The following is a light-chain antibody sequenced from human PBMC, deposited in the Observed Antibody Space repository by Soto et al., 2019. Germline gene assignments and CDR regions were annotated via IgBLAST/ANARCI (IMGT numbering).Light chain of an antibody. J-gene: IGKJ5*01. CDR3: QQYGSSRIT. V-gene: IGKV3-20*01. CDR2: GAS. Sequence: IVMTQSPATLSLSPGEKATLSCRASQSVSNNYLAWYQQKPGQAPRLLIYGASSRATGIPDRFSGSGSGTDFTLTISRLEPEDFAVYYCQQYGSSRITFGQGTRLEIK. CDR1: QSVSNNY.